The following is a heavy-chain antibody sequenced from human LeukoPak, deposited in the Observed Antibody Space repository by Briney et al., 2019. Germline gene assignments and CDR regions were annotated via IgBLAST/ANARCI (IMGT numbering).Heavy chain of an antibody. V-gene: IGHV1-69*13. CDR1: GYTFTSYA. J-gene: IGHJ5*02. CDR2: IIPIFGTA. CDR3: ARERTRKDYYDSSGYYWFDP. Sequence: SVKVSCKASGYTFTSYAISWVRQAPGQGLEWMGGIIPIFGTANYAQKFQGRVTITADESTSTAYMELSSLRSEDTAVYYCARERTRKDYYDSSGYYWFDPWGQGTLVTVSS. D-gene: IGHD3-22*01.